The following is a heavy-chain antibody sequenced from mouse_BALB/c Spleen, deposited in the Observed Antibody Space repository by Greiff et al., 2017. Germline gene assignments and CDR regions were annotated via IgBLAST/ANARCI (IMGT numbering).Heavy chain of an antibody. D-gene: IGHD3-1*01. Sequence: DVKLVESGGDLVKPGGSLKLSCAASGFTFSSYGMSWVRQTPDKRLEWVATISSGGSYTYYPDSVKGRFTISRDNAKNTLYLQMSSLKSEDTAMYYCARHLTLGLRAWFAYWGQGTLVTVSA. J-gene: IGHJ3*01. CDR1: GFTFSSYG. CDR2: ISSGGSYT. CDR3: ARHLTLGLRAWFAY. V-gene: IGHV5-6*02.